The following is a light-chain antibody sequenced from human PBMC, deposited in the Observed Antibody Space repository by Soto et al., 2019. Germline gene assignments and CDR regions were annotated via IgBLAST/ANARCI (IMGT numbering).Light chain of an antibody. V-gene: IGLV2-14*01. Sequence: QSVLTQPASMSGSPGQSLTISCTGTSSDVGGYNYVSWYQQHPGKAPKLMIFDVSNRPSGVSNRFSGSKSGNTASLTISGLQAEDEADYYCSSYTSSNSFVFGTGTKVTVL. CDR2: DVS. CDR1: SSDVGGYNY. J-gene: IGLJ1*01. CDR3: SSYTSSNSFV.